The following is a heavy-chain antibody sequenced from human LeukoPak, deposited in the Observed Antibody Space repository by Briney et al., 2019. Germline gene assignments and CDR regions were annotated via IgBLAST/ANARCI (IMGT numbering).Heavy chain of an antibody. V-gene: IGHV4-39*01. CDR3: ARRGCSGGSCHYSYYFQY. CDR1: GFTFSNAW. D-gene: IGHD2-15*01. Sequence: KTGGSLRLSCAASGFTFSNAWMSWVRQPPGKGLEWIATIYSGGSTYYKPSLNSRVTISIDMSKNQFSLKLSSVTAADTAVYYCARRGCSGGSCHYSYYFQYWGQGTLVTVSP. CDR2: IYSGGST. J-gene: IGHJ4*02.